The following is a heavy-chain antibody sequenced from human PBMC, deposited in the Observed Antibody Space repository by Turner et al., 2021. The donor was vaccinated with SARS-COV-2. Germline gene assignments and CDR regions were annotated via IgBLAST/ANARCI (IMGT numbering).Heavy chain of an antibody. D-gene: IGHD6-13*01. V-gene: IGHV1-69*09. J-gene: IGHJ5*02. CDR1: GGTFSSYA. CDR3: ASLYQSIAEAAISWFDP. Sequence: QAHLVRAWVEVKEPGSSVKVSCKASGGTFSSYAISWVRQAPGQGLEWMGRLIPILGIANYAQKFQGRVTITAEQSTSTAYMGLRSLRSEDTAVYYCASLYQSIAEAAISWFDPWGQGTLVTVSS. CDR2: LIPILGIA.